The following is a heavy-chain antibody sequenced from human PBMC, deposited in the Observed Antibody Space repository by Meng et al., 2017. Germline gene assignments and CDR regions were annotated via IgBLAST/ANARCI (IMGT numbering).Heavy chain of an antibody. CDR1: GFTFSSYW. CDR3: ASASAYSSGWGQYFQN. CDR2: IKQDGSEK. Sequence: GGSLRLSCAASGFTFSSYWMSWVRQAPGKGLEWLANIKQDGSEKKYVDSVKGRFTISRDNAKNSLYLQMDSLRAEDTAVYYCASASAYSSGWGQYFQNWGQGTLVTVSS. J-gene: IGHJ1*01. D-gene: IGHD6-19*01. V-gene: IGHV3-7*01.